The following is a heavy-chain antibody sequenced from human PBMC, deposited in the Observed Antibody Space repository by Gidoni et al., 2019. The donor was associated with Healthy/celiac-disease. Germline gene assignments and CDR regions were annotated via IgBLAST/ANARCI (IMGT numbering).Heavy chain of an antibody. Sequence: LEWIGYIYHSGSTYYNPSLKSRVTISVDRSKNQFSRKLSSVTAADTAVYYCARLPYYYDSSGYYDVGAFDIWGQGTMVTVSS. CDR2: IYHSGST. V-gene: IGHV4-30-2*01. CDR3: ARLPYYYDSSGYYDVGAFDI. D-gene: IGHD3-22*01. J-gene: IGHJ3*02.